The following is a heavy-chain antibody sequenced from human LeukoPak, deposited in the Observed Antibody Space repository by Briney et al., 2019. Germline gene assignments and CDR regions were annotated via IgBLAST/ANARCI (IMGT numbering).Heavy chain of an antibody. V-gene: IGHV4-59*12. J-gene: IGHJ4*02. D-gene: IGHD3-10*01. CDR2: IYYSGST. Sequence: SETLSLTCTVSGGSISSYYWSWIRQPPGKGLEWIGYIYYSGSTYYNPSLKSRVTISVDTSKNQFSLKLSSVTAADTAVYYCARARGSGSYYIDYWGQGTLVTVSS. CDR1: GGSISSYY. CDR3: ARARGSGSYYIDY.